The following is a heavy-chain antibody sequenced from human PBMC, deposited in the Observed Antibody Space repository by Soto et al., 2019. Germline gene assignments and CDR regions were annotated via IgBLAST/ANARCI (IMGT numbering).Heavy chain of an antibody. D-gene: IGHD1-26*01. J-gene: IGHJ4*02. CDR3: ARREIQGPIDY. Sequence: LETLSHTCAFSGYSISSSNWWGWIRQPPGKGLEWIGYIYYSGTTYYNPSLKSRVTMSVDTSKNQFSLKLTSVTAVDTAVYYCARREIQGPIDYWGQGTLVTVSS. CDR2: IYYSGTT. CDR1: GYSISSSNW. V-gene: IGHV4-28*01.